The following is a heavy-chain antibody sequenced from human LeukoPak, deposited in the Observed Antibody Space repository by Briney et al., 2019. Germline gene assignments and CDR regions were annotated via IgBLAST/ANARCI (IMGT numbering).Heavy chain of an antibody. CDR2: ISGSGGST. J-gene: IGHJ4*02. CDR3: AKEGDSSGCSRFYN. D-gene: IGHD6-19*01. V-gene: IGHV3-23*01. CDR1: GFTFSSYA. Sequence: PGGSLRLSCAASGFTFSSYAMSWVRQAPGKGLEWVSAISGSGGSTYYADSVKGRFTISRDNSKNTLFLQMNSLRPEDTAVYYCAKEGDSSGCSRFYNWGQGQLVTVSS.